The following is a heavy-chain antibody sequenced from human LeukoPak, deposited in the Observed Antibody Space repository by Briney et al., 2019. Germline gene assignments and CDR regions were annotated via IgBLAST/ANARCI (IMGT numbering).Heavy chain of an antibody. D-gene: IGHD2-21*02. J-gene: IGHJ4*02. Sequence: ASVKVSFEASGYTFTSYGISWVRQAPGQGLEWMGWISAYNGNTNYSQKLQGRVTITTDTSTSTAYMELRRLRSDDTAGYCCARGGVWWWLDWGQGNLVTVSS. CDR1: GYTFTSYG. CDR3: ARGGVWWWLD. CDR2: ISAYNGNT. V-gene: IGHV1-18*01.